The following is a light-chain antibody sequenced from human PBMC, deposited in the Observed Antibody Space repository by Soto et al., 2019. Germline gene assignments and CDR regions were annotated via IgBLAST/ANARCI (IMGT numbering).Light chain of an antibody. CDR2: TAS. V-gene: IGKV1-6*01. CDR1: QDIRND. J-gene: IGKJ4*01. Sequence: AIQMTQSPSSLSASVGDRVTISCRASQDIRNDLGWYQQKPGKAPKVLIYTASSLQSGVPSRFSGNGSGTDFTLTISSLQPEDFATYYCLQDNSFPVTFGGGTKVEIK. CDR3: LQDNSFPVT.